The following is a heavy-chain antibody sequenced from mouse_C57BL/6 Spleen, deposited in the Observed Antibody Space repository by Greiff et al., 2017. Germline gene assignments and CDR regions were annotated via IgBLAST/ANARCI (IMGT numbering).Heavy chain of an antibody. CDR1: GYSITSGYY. CDR3: ARSPVDYFDY. D-gene: IGHD1-1*01. CDR2: ISYDGSN. V-gene: IGHV3-6*01. Sequence: EVQLQQSGPGLVKPSQSLSLTCSVTGYSITSGYYWNWIRQFPGNKLEWMGYISYDGSNNYNPSLKNRISITRDTSKNQFFLKLNSVTTEDTATYYCARSPVDYFDYWGQGTTLTVSS. J-gene: IGHJ2*01.